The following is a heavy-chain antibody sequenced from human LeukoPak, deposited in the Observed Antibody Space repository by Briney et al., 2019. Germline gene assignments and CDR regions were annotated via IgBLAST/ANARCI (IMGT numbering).Heavy chain of an antibody. CDR1: GFTFSDYY. D-gene: IGHD3-10*01. J-gene: IGHJ4*02. Sequence: GGSLRLSCAASGFTFSDYYMSWIRQAPGKGLEWVSYISSSGSTIYYADSVKGRFTISRDNAKNSLYLQMNSLRAEDTAVYYCARADEYGSGSYYNPPFGYWGQGTLVTVSS. V-gene: IGHV3-11*01. CDR2: ISSSGSTI. CDR3: ARADEYGSGSYYNPPFGY.